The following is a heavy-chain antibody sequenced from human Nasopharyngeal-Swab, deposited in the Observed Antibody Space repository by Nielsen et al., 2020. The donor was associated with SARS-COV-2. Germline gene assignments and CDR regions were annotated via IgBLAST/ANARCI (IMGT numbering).Heavy chain of an antibody. Sequence: GESLKISCVVSGLTVSSTYMSWVRQAPGKGLDWVSVTEIGGTTHYADSVKGRFTISRDSSTNTLYLQMNSLRAEDTAVYYCVGQLIRLAWGQGTTVTVSS. V-gene: IGHV3-53*01. CDR2: TEIGGTT. D-gene: IGHD5-24*01. CDR1: GLTVSSTY. J-gene: IGHJ6*02. CDR3: VGQLIRLA.